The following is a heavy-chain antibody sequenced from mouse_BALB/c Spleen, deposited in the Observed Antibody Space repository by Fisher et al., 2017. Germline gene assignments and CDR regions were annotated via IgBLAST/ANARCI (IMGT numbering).Heavy chain of an antibody. V-gene: IGHV1S34*01. D-gene: IGHD1-1*01. J-gene: IGHJ4*01. Sequence: KFKGKATFTVDTSSSTAYMQFNSLTSEDSAVYYCARGNYYGNSYAMDYWGQGTSVTVSS. CDR3: ARGNYYGNSYAMDY.